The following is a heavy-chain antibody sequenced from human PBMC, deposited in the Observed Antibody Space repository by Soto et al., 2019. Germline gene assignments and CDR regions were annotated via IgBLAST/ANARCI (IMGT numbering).Heavy chain of an antibody. J-gene: IGHJ4*02. Sequence: GGSLRLSCVASGFTVSSNYMTWVRQAPGKGLEWVSVIYSSGNTYYAHSVEGRFTISRDTSRNMLYLQMNSLRVEDSAIYYCARSGYSAYDYSHFDYWGQATQVTVAS. CDR1: GFTVSSNY. V-gene: IGHV3-53*01. CDR2: IYSSGNT. D-gene: IGHD5-12*01. CDR3: ARSGYSAYDYSHFDY.